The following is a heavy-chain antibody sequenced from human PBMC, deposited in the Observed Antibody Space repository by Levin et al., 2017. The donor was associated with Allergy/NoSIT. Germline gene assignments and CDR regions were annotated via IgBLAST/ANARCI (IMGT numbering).Heavy chain of an antibody. CDR2: LYYSGVT. V-gene: IGHV4-39*07. Sequence: SETLSLTCSVSGGSISGSPYYWGWIRQPPGTGLEWIGSLYYSGVTYYSPSLKSRVTISVDTSKNQFSLKLNSVTAADTAVYFCAKDRRWDFDYWGQGALVTVSS. CDR3: AKDRRWDFDY. J-gene: IGHJ4*02. CDR1: GGSISGSPYY. D-gene: IGHD2-15*01.